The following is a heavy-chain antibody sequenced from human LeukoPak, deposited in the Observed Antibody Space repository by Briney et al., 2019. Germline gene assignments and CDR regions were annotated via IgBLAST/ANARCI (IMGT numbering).Heavy chain of an antibody. CDR2: INHSGST. D-gene: IGHD5-18*01. J-gene: IGHJ4*02. V-gene: IGHV4-34*01. Sequence: SETLSLTCAVYGGSFSGYYWSWIRQPPGKGLEWIGEINHSGSTNYNPSLKSRVTISVDTSKNQFSLKLSSVTAADTAVYYCALGCSYGTFDYWGQGTLVTVSS. CDR1: GGSFSGYY. CDR3: ALGCSYGTFDY.